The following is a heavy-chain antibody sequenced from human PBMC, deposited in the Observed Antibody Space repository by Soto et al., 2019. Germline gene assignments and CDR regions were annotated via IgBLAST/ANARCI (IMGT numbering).Heavy chain of an antibody. V-gene: IGHV3-30*18. D-gene: IGHD3-16*01. Sequence: QVQVVESGGGVVQPGTSLRLSCAASTFTFDNFGMHWVRQAPGKGLEWVAVVSHDGMNKYYADSVKGRFTISRDKSKNTVFLQMNSLSADDTAIYYCAQDLSRGGIPFGGVLGWGPKTNHYYGMDIWGQGTTVIVSS. CDR3: AQDLSRGGIPFGGVLGWGPKTNHYYGMDI. CDR2: VSHDGMNK. CDR1: TFTFDNFG. J-gene: IGHJ6*02.